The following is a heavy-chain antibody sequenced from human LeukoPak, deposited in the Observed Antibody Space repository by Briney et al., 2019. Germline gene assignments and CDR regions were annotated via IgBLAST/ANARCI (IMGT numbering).Heavy chain of an antibody. D-gene: IGHD3-10*01. J-gene: IGHJ4*02. Sequence: GGSLRLSCAASGFTFSSYWMHWVRQAPGKGLVWVSRINSDGSSTSYADSVKGRFTISRDNAENTLYLQMNSLRAEDTAVYYCARLWYGSGSYFDYWGQGTLVTVSS. CDR2: INSDGSST. CDR3: ARLWYGSGSYFDY. CDR1: GFTFSSYW. V-gene: IGHV3-74*01.